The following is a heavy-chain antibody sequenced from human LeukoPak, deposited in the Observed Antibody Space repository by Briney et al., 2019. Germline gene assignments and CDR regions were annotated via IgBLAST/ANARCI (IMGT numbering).Heavy chain of an antibody. J-gene: IGHJ6*04. V-gene: IGHV3-15*01. CDR2: IKSKTDGGTT. CDR1: GFTISNAW. Sequence: GGSLRLSCAASGFTISNAWMSWVRQAPGKGLEWVGRIKSKTDGGTTDYAAPVKGRFTISRDDSKNTLYLQMNSLKTEDTAVYYCTTAPGVVVVAATHYYYGMDVWGKGTTVTVSS. CDR3: TTAPGVVVVAATHYYYGMDV. D-gene: IGHD2-15*01.